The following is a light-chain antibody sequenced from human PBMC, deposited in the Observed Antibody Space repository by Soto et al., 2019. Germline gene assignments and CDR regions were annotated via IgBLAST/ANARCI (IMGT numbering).Light chain of an antibody. CDR3: CSYTSSSTLI. V-gene: IGLV2-23*01. Sequence: QSALTPPASVSGSPGQSITISCTGTSSDVGSYNLVSGYQQHPGKAPKLVIYDGSKLPSGVSNRFSGSKSGNTASLTISGLQAEDEADYYCCSYTSSSTLIFGGGTKLTVL. CDR2: DGS. CDR1: SSDVGSYNL. J-gene: IGLJ2*01.